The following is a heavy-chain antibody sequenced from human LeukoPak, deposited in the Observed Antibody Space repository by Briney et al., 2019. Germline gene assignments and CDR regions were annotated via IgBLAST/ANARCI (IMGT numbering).Heavy chain of an antibody. V-gene: IGHV3-30*18. CDR2: MSYDGSNK. Sequence: GGSLRLSCAASGFTFSSYGMHWVRQAPGKGLERVAVMSYDGSNKYYADSVKGRFTISRDNSKNTLYLQINSLRAEDTAVYYCAKDRGGSYWYYYYGMDVWGQGTTVTVSS. CDR3: AKDRGGSYWYYYYGMDV. CDR1: GFTFSSYG. J-gene: IGHJ6*02. D-gene: IGHD1-26*01.